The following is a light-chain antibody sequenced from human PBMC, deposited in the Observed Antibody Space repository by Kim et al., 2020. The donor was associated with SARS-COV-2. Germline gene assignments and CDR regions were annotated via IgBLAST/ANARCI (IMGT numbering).Light chain of an antibody. CDR2: YKSDSDK. Sequence: LTCTLRCGINVGTYRIYWYRQRPGSPPQYLLRYKSDSDKQQGSGVPSRFSGSKDASANAGILLISGLQSEDEADYYCMISHNGAWVFGGGTQLTVL. CDR3: MISHNGAWV. J-gene: IGLJ3*02. V-gene: IGLV5-45*02. CDR1: CGINVGTYR.